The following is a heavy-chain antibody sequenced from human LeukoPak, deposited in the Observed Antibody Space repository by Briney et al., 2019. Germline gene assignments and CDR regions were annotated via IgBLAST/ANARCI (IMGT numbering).Heavy chain of an antibody. CDR2: IVPIFGSA. J-gene: IGHJ4*02. CDR1: GDTFSSYV. D-gene: IGHD6-19*01. Sequence: SVKVSCKASGDTFSSYVISWVRQAPGQGLEWMGGIVPIFGSANYAQKFQGRVTITTDKSTNTAYMELSSLRSEDTAVYYCARGVKIAVAGIYYFDYWGQGTLVTVSS. CDR3: ARGVKIAVAGIYYFDY. V-gene: IGHV1-69*05.